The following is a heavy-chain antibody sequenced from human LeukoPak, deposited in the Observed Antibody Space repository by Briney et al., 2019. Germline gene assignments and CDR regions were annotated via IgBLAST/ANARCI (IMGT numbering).Heavy chain of an antibody. Sequence: ASVKVSCKASGYTFSTYALHWVRQAPGQGLEWMGWISTGNGYTKYSQKFQGRVTITRDTSASTAYMELSSLRSEDTAVYYCARGVWQPRLNWFDPWGQGTLVTVSS. J-gene: IGHJ5*02. CDR2: ISTGNGYT. CDR1: GYTFSTYA. CDR3: ARGVWQPRLNWFDP. V-gene: IGHV1-3*04. D-gene: IGHD6-13*01.